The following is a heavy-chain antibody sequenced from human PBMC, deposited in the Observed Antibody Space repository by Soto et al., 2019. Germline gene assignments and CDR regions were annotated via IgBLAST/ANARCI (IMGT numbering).Heavy chain of an antibody. V-gene: IGHV3-73*01. CDR2: IRSKANSYAT. J-gene: IGHJ3*02. D-gene: IGHD3-3*01. Sequence: PVGSLRLSCAASGFTFSGSAMHWVRQASGKGLEWVGRIRSKANSYATAYAASVKGRFTISRDDSKNTAYLQMNSLKTEDTAVYYCTRPEKYYDFWSGYWADDAFDIWGQGTMVTVSS. CDR3: TRPEKYYDFWSGYWADDAFDI. CDR1: GFTFSGSA.